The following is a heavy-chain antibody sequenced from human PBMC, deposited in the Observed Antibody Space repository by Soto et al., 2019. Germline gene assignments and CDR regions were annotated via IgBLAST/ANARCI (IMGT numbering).Heavy chain of an antibody. CDR2: VYYSGTT. V-gene: IGHV4-61*08. CDR3: ARDVIVTPNDFDP. D-gene: IGHD1-1*01. Sequence: QVQLQESGPGLVKPLETLSLTCTVSGGSIDSGDYYWSWIRQPPGKGLEWIGYVYYSGTTNHNPFLTSRVTLSLHKSKHQFSLKMNSVTAADTAVYYCARDVIVTPNDFDPWGQGTLVTVSS. J-gene: IGHJ5*02. CDR1: GGSIDSGDYY.